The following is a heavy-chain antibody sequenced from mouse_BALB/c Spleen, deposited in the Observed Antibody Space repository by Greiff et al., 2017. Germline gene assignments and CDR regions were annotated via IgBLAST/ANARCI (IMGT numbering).Heavy chain of an antibody. CDR3: ARGFYYDYGFDY. CDR1: GYSITSGYY. J-gene: IGHJ2*01. Sequence: QSGPGLVKPSQSLSLTCSVTGYSITSGYYWNWIRQFPGNKLEWMGYISYDGSNNYNPSLKNRISITRDTSKNQFFLKLNSVTTEDTATYYCARGFYYDYGFDYWGQGTTLTVSS. V-gene: IGHV3-6*02. D-gene: IGHD2-4*01. CDR2: ISYDGSN.